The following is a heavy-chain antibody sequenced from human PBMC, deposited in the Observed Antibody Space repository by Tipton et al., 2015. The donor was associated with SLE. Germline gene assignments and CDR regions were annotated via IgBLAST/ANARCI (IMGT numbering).Heavy chain of an antibody. CDR1: GFTFSGSA. Sequence: SLRLSCAASGFTFSGSAMHWVRQGYGKGLERVGRVTSKTDSYATAYAASVQGRFTISRDDSKNTAYLQLNSLRSDDTAVYYCTTLTVRTTSYFDYWGQGTLVTVSS. V-gene: IGHV3-73*01. J-gene: IGHJ4*02. D-gene: IGHD1-1*01. CDR2: VTSKTDSYAT. CDR3: TTLTVRTTSYFDY.